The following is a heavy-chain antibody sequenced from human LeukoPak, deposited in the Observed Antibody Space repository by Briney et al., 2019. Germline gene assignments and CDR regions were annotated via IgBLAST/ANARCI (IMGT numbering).Heavy chain of an antibody. CDR3: ARLNRGPNWFDP. Sequence: SETLSLTCAVYGGSFSGYYWSWIRQPPGKGLEWIGEINHSGSTNYNPSLKSRVTISVDTSKNQFSLKLSSVTAADTAVYYCARLNRGPNWFDPWDQGTLVTVSS. CDR1: GGSFSGYY. CDR2: INHSGST. J-gene: IGHJ5*02. D-gene: IGHD3-10*01. V-gene: IGHV4-34*01.